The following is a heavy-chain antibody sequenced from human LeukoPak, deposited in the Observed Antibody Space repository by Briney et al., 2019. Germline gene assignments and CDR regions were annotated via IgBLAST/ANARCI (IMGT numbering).Heavy chain of an antibody. CDR3: ARDLAAGYYDSSGYYYYYYYYMDV. CDR1: GGSISSYY. J-gene: IGHJ6*03. Sequence: SETLSLTCTVSGGSISSYYWSWIRQPPGKGLEWIRYIYYSGSTNYNPSLKSRVTISVDTSKNQFSLKLSSVTAADTAVYYCARDLAAGYYDSSGYYYYYYYYMDVWGKGTTVTVSS. D-gene: IGHD3-22*01. V-gene: IGHV4-59*01. CDR2: IYYSGST.